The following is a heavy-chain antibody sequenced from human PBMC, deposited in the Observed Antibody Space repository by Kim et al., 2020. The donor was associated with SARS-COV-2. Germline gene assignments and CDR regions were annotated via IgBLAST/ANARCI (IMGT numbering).Heavy chain of an antibody. Sequence: NPSLKSRVTISVDTSKNQFSLKLSSVTAADTAVYYCARYSSSWTKDAFDIWGQGTMVTVSS. V-gene: IGHV4-59*01. CDR3: ARYSSSWTKDAFDI. D-gene: IGHD6-13*01. J-gene: IGHJ3*02.